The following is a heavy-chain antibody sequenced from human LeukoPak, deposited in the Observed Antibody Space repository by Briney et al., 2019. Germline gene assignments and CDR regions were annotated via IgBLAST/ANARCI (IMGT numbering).Heavy chain of an antibody. CDR2: INHSGST. CDR3: ARGREVVPAAIPGYSSSRGWFDP. J-gene: IGHJ5*02. V-gene: IGHV4-34*01. CDR1: GGSFSGYY. Sequence: TSETLSLTCAVYGGSFSGYYWSWIRQPPGKGLEWIGEINHSGSTNYNPSLKSRVTISVDTSKNQFSLKLSSVTAADTAVYYCARGREVVPAAIPGYSSSRGWFDPWGLGTLVTVSS. D-gene: IGHD2-2*01.